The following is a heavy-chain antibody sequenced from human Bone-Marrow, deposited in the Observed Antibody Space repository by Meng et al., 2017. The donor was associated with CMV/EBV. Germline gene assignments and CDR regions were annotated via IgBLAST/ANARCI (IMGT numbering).Heavy chain of an antibody. CDR3: ARGGVSGCSSTSCYTGWFDP. Sequence: ASVKVSCKASGYTFTSYYMHWVRQAPGQGLEWMGIINPSGGSTSYAQKFQGRVTMTRDTSTSTVYMELSSLRSEDTAVYYCARGGVSGCSSTSCYTGWFDPWGQGTLVTLYS. CDR2: INPSGGST. D-gene: IGHD2-2*02. V-gene: IGHV1-46*01. J-gene: IGHJ5*02. CDR1: GYTFTSYY.